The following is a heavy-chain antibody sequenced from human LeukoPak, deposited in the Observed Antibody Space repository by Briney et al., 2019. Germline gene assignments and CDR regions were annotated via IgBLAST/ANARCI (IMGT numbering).Heavy chain of an antibody. CDR3: ARDEWIAARAGYYYGMDV. D-gene: IGHD6-6*01. Sequence: GGSLRLSCAASGFTFSSYWMSWVRQAPGKGLEWVANIKQDGSEKYYVDSVKGRFTISRDNAKNSLYLQMNSLRAEDTAVYYCARDEWIAARAGYYYGMDVWGQGTTVTVSS. V-gene: IGHV3-7*01. CDR2: IKQDGSEK. J-gene: IGHJ6*02. CDR1: GFTFSSYW.